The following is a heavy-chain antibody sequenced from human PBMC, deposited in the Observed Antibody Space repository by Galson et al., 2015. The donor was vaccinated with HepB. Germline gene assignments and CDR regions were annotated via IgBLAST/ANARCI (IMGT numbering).Heavy chain of an antibody. CDR3: ARDGVNSSGRPKPDAFDI. Sequence: CAISGDSVSSTSAAWNWIRQSPSRGLEWLGRTYYRSKWYNDYAVSVKSRITINPDTSKNQFSLQLNSVTPEDTAVYYCARDGVNSSGRPKPDAFDIWGQGTMVTVSS. CDR2: TYYRSKWYN. CDR1: GDSVSSTSAA. D-gene: IGHD6-19*01. V-gene: IGHV6-1*01. J-gene: IGHJ3*02.